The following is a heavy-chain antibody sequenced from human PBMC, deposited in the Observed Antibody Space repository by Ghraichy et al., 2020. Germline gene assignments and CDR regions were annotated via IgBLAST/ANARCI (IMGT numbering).Heavy chain of an antibody. CDR3: AKYQGSKWYWDY. Sequence: GGSLRLSCAASGFTFRDYAMSWVRQAPGKGLEWVSGISGGGASTHYADSVKGRFTISRDNSKNTLYLQMNSLRAEDTAVYYCAKYQGSKWYWDYGGQGTLVTVSS. J-gene: IGHJ4*02. D-gene: IGHD6-13*01. V-gene: IGHV3-23*01. CDR2: ISGGGAST. CDR1: GFTFRDYA.